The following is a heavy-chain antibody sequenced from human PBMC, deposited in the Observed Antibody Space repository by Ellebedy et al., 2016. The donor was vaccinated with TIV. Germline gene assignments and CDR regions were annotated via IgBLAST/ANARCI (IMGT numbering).Heavy chain of an antibody. Sequence: ASVTVSCKASGYTFTGYYMHWVRQAPGQGLEWMGWINPNSGGTNYAQKFQGRVTMTRDTSISTAYMELSRLGSDDTAVYYCARYCSSTSCYSPRSGYYYGMDVWGQGTTVTVSS. V-gene: IGHV1-2*02. CDR3: ARYCSSTSCYSPRSGYYYGMDV. CDR2: INPNSGGT. CDR1: GYTFTGYY. J-gene: IGHJ6*02. D-gene: IGHD2-2*01.